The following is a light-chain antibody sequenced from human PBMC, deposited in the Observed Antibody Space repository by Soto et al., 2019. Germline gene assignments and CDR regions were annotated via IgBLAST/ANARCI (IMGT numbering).Light chain of an antibody. V-gene: IGKV3-15*01. CDR3: QQYNNWPLT. CDR1: PSVTNY. J-gene: IGKJ4*01. Sequence: EIVLTQSAATLSLSPGERSTLSCRASPSVTNYLAWYQQKPGQAPRLLIYGASTRATGIPARFTGSGSGTEFTLTISSLQSEDFAVYYCQQYNNWPLTFGGGTKVDI. CDR2: GAS.